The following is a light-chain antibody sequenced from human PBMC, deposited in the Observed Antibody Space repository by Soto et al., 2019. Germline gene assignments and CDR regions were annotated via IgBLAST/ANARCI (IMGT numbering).Light chain of an antibody. CDR1: SSDVGGYNY. V-gene: IGLV2-8*01. J-gene: IGLJ2*01. CDR2: EVS. CDR3: SSYAGSNNFV. Sequence: QSVLTQPPSASGSPGQSVTISCTGTSSDVGGYNYVSWYQHHPGKAPKLMIYEVSKRPSGVPDRFSGSKSGNTASLTVSGLQAEDEADYYCSSYAGSNNFVFGGGTKLTV.